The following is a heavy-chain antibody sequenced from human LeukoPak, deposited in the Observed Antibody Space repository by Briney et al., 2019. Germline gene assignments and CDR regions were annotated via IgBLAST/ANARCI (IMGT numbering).Heavy chain of an antibody. D-gene: IGHD3-3*01. Sequence: PSETLSLTCTVSGGSISSYYWSWIRQPPGKGLEWIGYIYTSGSTNYNPSLKSRVTMSVDTSKNQFSLKLSSVTAADTAVYYCAREGRRYDFWSGYSTYYYYMDVWGKGTTVTVSS. V-gene: IGHV4-4*08. CDR1: GGSISSYY. CDR3: AREGRRYDFWSGYSTYYYYMDV. J-gene: IGHJ6*03. CDR2: IYTSGST.